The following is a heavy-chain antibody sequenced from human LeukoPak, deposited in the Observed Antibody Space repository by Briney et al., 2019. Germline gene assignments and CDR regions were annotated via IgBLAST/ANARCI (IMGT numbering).Heavy chain of an antibody. J-gene: IGHJ3*02. CDR3: ARGRVICPTVAPFDI. CDR1: GYTFTSYY. CDR2: INTNTVNP. D-gene: IGHD3-22*01. V-gene: IGHV7-4-1*02. Sequence: ASVKVSCKASGYTFTSYYMHWVRQAPGQGLEWRGWINTNTVNPTYAQGFTVRFVFSLDTSVSTAYLQISSLKAEDTAVYYCARGRVICPTVAPFDIWGQGTMVTVSS.